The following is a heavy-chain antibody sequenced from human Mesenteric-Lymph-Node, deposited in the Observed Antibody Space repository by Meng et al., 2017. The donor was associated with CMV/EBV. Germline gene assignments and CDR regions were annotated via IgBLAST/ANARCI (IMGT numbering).Heavy chain of an antibody. J-gene: IGHJ5*02. CDR3: AREFSGYSNSNWFDP. Sequence: SEPLSLTCTVSGYSISSGYCWGWIRQPPGKGREWLATIYHSGSSYCNPSLKSRVTVSVDTSKNQFSLKLSSVTAADTAVYYCAREFSGYSNSNWFDPWGQGTLVTVSS. D-gene: IGHD5-12*01. V-gene: IGHV4-38-2*02. CDR1: GYSISSGYC. CDR2: IYHSGSS.